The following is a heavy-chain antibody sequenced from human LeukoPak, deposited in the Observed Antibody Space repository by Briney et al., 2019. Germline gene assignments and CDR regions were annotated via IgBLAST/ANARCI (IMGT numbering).Heavy chain of an antibody. CDR3: AKDLEKEMATMAFDY. D-gene: IGHD5-24*01. CDR1: GFTFSSYA. CDR2: ISGSGGST. J-gene: IGHJ4*02. Sequence: GGSLRLSCAASGFTFSSYAMSWVRQAPGKGLEWVSAISGSGGSTYYADSVKGRFTISRDNSKNTLYLQMNSLRAEDTAVYYCAKDLEKEMATMAFDYWGQGTLVTVSS. V-gene: IGHV3-23*01.